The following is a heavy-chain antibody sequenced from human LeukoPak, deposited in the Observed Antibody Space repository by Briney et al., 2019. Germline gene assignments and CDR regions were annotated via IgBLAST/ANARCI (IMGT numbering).Heavy chain of an antibody. Sequence: ASVTVSCKPSGYTFTGNYMHWVRQAPGQGLEWMGWINPRSGGTNYAQKFQGRVTTTRDTSITTAYMELSRLRSDDTAVYYCVKMHYDFWSAFHIWGQGTMVTVSS. CDR3: VKMHYDFWSAFHI. CDR1: GYTFTGNY. J-gene: IGHJ3*02. D-gene: IGHD3-3*01. V-gene: IGHV1-2*02. CDR2: INPRSGGT.